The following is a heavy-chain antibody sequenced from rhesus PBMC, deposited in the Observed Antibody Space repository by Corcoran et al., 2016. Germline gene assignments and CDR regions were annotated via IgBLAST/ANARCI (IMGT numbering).Heavy chain of an antibody. D-gene: IGHD1-38*01. V-gene: IGHV4S11*01. J-gene: IGHJ6*01. CDR2: IYGSGSST. CDR3: ARETWGYGLDS. Sequence: QVQLQESGPGLVKPLETLSLTCAVSGGSISSNYWSWIRQPPGKGLEWIGYIYGSGSSTNYNPSLKSRVTLSVATSKNQFSLKLSSVTAADPAVYYCARETWGYGLDSWGQGVVVTVSS. CDR1: GGSISSNY.